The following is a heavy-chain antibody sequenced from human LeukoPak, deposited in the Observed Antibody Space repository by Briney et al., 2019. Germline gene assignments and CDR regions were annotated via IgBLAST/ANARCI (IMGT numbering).Heavy chain of an antibody. V-gene: IGHV1-69*05. Sequence: ASVKVSCKASGGTFSSYAISWVRRAPGQGLEWMGRIIPIFGTANYAQKFQGRVTITTDESTSTAYMELSSLRSEDTAVYYCAMGGAAAGFDYWGQGTLVTVSS. CDR1: GGTFSSYA. D-gene: IGHD6-13*01. CDR2: IIPIFGTA. J-gene: IGHJ4*02. CDR3: AMGGAAAGFDY.